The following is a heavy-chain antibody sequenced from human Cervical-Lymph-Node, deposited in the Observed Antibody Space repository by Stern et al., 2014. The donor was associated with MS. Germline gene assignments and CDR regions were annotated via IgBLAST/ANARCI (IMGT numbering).Heavy chain of an antibody. D-gene: IGHD6-19*01. CDR3: ARVAADAFDI. Sequence: VQLVESGAEVKKPGASVRVSCKASTNIFSTYGLSWVRQAPGQGLEWLGWMRADDGITNYAQKFRGRVSMTRDTATNTAYMELRSLRSDDTALYYCARVAADAFDIWGQGTMLSVSS. J-gene: IGHJ3*02. V-gene: IGHV1-18*01. CDR2: MRADDGIT. CDR1: TNIFSTYG.